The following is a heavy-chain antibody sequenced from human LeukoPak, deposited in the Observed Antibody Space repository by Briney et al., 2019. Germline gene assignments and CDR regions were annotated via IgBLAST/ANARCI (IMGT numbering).Heavy chain of an antibody. V-gene: IGHV3-66*01. CDR3: AKEFNYYDSSGYYGGDAFDI. D-gene: IGHD3-22*01. Sequence: GGSLRLSCAASGFTVSSNYMSWVRQAPGKGLEWVSVIYSGGSAYYADSVKGRFTISRDNSKNTLYLQMNSLRAEDTAVYYCAKEFNYYDSSGYYGGDAFDIWGQGTMVTVSS. J-gene: IGHJ3*02. CDR1: GFTVSSNY. CDR2: IYSGGSA.